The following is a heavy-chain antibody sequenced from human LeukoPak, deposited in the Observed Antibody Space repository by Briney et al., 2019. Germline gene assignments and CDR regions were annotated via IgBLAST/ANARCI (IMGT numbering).Heavy chain of an antibody. CDR2: LIPVLGMS. V-gene: IGHV1-69*04. D-gene: IGHD5-12*01. Sequence: SVTVSCKSSGGSFSTYAVNWVRQAPGQGLEWMGRLIPVLGMSHYAPGFQGRVTLTADRSTNTAYMELDRLTSDDTAVYFCARDRGGGFDLAFFDHWGQGTLVTVSS. CDR1: GGSFSTYA. CDR3: ARDRGGGFDLAFFDH. J-gene: IGHJ4*02.